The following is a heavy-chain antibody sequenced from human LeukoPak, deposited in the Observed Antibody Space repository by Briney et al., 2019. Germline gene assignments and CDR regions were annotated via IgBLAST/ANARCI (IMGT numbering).Heavy chain of an antibody. V-gene: IGHV3-30*03. D-gene: IGHD3-10*01. CDR3: TRVPQGVLWFGEPNPGGFDP. Sequence: GRSLRLSCAASGFTFSSYGMHWVRQAPGKGLEWVAVISYDGGNKYYADSVKGRFTISRDNSKNTLYLQMNSLKTEDTAVYYCTRVPQGVLWFGEPNPGGFDPWGQGTLVTVSS. J-gene: IGHJ5*02. CDR2: ISYDGGNK. CDR1: GFTFSSYG.